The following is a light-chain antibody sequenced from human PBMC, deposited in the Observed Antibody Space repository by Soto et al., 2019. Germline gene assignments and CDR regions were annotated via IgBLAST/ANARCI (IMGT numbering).Light chain of an antibody. V-gene: IGKV1-5*03. Sequence: DIQMTQSPSTLSASVGDRVTITCRASQSISSWLAWYQQKPGKAPKLLIYKASSLESGVPSRFSGSGSGTEFTLTISSLQPDDFAPYYCQKYNSYPFTFGPGTKVDSK. CDR2: KAS. CDR3: QKYNSYPFT. CDR1: QSISSW. J-gene: IGKJ3*01.